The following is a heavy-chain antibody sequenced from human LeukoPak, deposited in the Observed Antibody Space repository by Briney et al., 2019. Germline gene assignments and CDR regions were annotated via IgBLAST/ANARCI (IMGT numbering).Heavy chain of an antibody. CDR2: ISYDGSNK. Sequence: GGSLRLSCAASGFTFSSYAMHWVRQAPGKGLEWVAVISYDGSNKYYADSVKGRFTISRDNSKNTLYLQMNSLRAEDTAVYYCARAHNWKYGSFDFWGQGTLVTVSS. D-gene: IGHD1-7*01. CDR1: GFTFSSYA. V-gene: IGHV3-30*04. CDR3: ARAHNWKYGSFDF. J-gene: IGHJ4*02.